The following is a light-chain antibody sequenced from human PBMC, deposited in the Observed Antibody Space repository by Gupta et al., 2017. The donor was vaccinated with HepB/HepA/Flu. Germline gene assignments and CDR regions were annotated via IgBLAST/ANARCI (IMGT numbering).Light chain of an antibody. CDR3: QQSYSTPCS. CDR2: AAS. V-gene: IGKV1-39*01. CDR1: QSINIY. J-gene: IGKJ2*04. Sequence: DLQMTQSPSSLSASIGDRITITCRASQSINIYLHWYQQTPGNAPKLLIYAASSLQSGVPSRFSGSGSGTDFTLTISSLQPEDFATYYCQQSYSTPCSFGQGTKLEIK.